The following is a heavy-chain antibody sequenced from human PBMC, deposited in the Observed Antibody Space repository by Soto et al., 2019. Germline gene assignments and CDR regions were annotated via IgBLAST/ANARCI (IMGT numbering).Heavy chain of an antibody. CDR2: ISASNGNT. J-gene: IGHJ6*02. V-gene: IGHV1-18*01. CDR3: ARDTAMAGYYYYGMDV. CDR1: GYTFTSYG. Sequence: ASVKVSCKASGYTFTSYGFSWVRQAPGQGLEWMGWISASNGNTNYAQKLQGRVTMTTDTSTGTAYMELRSLRSDDTATYYCARDTAMAGYYYYGMDVWGQGTTVTVSS. D-gene: IGHD5-18*01.